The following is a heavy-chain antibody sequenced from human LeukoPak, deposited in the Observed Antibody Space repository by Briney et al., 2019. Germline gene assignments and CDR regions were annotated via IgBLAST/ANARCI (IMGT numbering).Heavy chain of an antibody. Sequence: PGGSLRLSCAASGFTFSDYYMSWIRQAPGKGLEWISFISGSGTTIYYADSVKGRFSISRDNAKNSVFLQMNSLRAEDTAVYYCARDTLDDHWGQGTLVTVSS. CDR2: ISGSGTTI. V-gene: IGHV3-11*01. CDR3: ARDTLDDH. J-gene: IGHJ4*02. CDR1: GFTFSDYY.